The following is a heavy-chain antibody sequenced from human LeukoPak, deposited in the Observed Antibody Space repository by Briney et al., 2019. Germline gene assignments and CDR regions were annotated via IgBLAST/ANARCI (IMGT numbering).Heavy chain of an antibody. CDR1: GFAVSSNY. Sequence: GGSLRLSCAASGFAVSSNYMSWVRQAPGKGLEWVSVIYRVGTTYYADSVKGRFTISRDNAQNTLYLQMNSLRAEDTAVYYCANINIGDSWGQGTLVTVSS. CDR2: IYRVGTT. J-gene: IGHJ4*02. V-gene: IGHV3-53*01. CDR3: ANINIGDS.